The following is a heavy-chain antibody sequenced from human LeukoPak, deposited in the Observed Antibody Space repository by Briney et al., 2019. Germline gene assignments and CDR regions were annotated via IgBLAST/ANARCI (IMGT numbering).Heavy chain of an antibody. CDR3: AREFYDSSGCFDY. V-gene: IGHV3-21*01. D-gene: IGHD3-22*01. J-gene: IGHJ4*02. Sequence: GGSLRLSCAASGFTFSSYSMNWVRQAPGKGLEWVSSISSSSSYIYYADSVKGRFTISRDNAKNSPYLQMNSLRAEDTAVYYCAREFYDSSGCFDYWGQGTLVTVSS. CDR1: GFTFSSYS. CDR2: ISSSSSYI.